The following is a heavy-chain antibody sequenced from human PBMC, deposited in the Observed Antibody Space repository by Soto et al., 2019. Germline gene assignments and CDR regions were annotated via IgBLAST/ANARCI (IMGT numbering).Heavy chain of an antibody. Sequence: PSETLSLTCTVSGGSISSGDYYWSWIRQPPGKGLEWIGYIYYSGSTYYNPSLKSRVTISVDTSKNQFSLKLSSVTAADTAVYYCARAAGWDYYYDSSGYPSAYGMDVWGQGT. J-gene: IGHJ6*02. CDR2: IYYSGST. CDR3: ARAAGWDYYYDSSGYPSAYGMDV. D-gene: IGHD3-22*01. CDR1: GGSISSGDYY. V-gene: IGHV4-30-4*01.